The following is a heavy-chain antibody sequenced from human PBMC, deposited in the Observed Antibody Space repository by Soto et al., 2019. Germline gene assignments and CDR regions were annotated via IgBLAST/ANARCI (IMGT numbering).Heavy chain of an antibody. Sequence: SESLSLTCAVDGGSFSGYYWTWIRQPPGKGLEWIGEITHSGSTNYNPSLKSRVTISVGTSKNQFSLNLNSVTAADTAVDSCARSSVRCWWYWGQGTLVTVSS. J-gene: IGHJ4*01. D-gene: IGHD3-10*02. CDR3: ARSSVRCWWY. CDR2: ITHSGST. CDR1: GGSFSGYY. V-gene: IGHV4-34*01.